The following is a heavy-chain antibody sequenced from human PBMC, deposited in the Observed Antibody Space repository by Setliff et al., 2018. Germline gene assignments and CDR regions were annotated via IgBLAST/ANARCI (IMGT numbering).Heavy chain of an antibody. CDR2: FYTSGIT. D-gene: IGHD2-8*01. CDR1: GGSISSGSYY. J-gene: IGHJ3*01. CDR3: ARHGPTRTDSWFDSFDV. Sequence: TLSLTCTVSGGSISSGSYYWTWIRQPAGKGLEWIGHFYTSGITSYNPSLKSRVTISVDTSKNQFSLKLSSVTAADTAVYYCARHGPTRTDSWFDSFDVWGQGTKVTVSS. V-gene: IGHV4-61*09.